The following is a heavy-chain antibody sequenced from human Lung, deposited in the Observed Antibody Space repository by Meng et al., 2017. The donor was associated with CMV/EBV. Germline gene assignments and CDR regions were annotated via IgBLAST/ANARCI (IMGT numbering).Heavy chain of an antibody. CDR1: GYTFTGYF. Sequence: ASXXVSXKASGYTFTGYFIHWVRQAPGQGLEWMGWINPNSGGTIYAQKFQGRFTMTRDTSITTAYLELSRLRSDDTAIYYCARGSVAGTAVEWFDPWGQG. CDR2: INPNSGGT. J-gene: IGHJ5*02. CDR3: ARGSVAGTAVEWFDP. D-gene: IGHD6-19*01. V-gene: IGHV1-2*02.